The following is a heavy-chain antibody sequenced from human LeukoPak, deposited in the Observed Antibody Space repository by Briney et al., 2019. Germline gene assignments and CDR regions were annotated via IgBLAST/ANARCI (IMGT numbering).Heavy chain of an antibody. J-gene: IGHJ2*01. V-gene: IGHV3-13*01. CDR1: GFPFSAYD. Sequence: RGSLRLSCATSGFPFSAYDMHWVRQAPGKGLEWVSAIGSAGDTYYPGAVKGRFTISRDYAKNSLFLQMNNLIAGDTAVYFCVRGALPGDNWYFDLWGRGTLVTVSS. CDR2: IGSAGDT. CDR3: VRGALPGDNWYFDL.